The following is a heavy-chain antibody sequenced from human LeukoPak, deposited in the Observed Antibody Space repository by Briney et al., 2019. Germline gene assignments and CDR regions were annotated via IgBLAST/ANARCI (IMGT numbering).Heavy chain of an antibody. CDR1: GFTFSSYS. V-gene: IGHV3-30-3*01. J-gene: IGHJ6*02. D-gene: IGHD3-10*01. Sequence: GGSLRLSCAASGFTFSSYSMHWVRQAPGQGLEWVSLISSDGGYKYYADSVEGRCTISRDTSENTLYLQMNSLRPEDTAVYYCARDRYYGSGPYYGMDVWGQGTTVIVSS. CDR3: ARDRYYGSGPYYGMDV. CDR2: ISSDGGYK.